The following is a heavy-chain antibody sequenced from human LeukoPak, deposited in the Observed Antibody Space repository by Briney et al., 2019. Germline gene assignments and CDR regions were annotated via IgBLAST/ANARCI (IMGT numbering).Heavy chain of an antibody. J-gene: IGHJ4*02. Sequence: SETLSLTCTVSGGSISSSNYYWGWIRQPPGKGLEWIGNIYHTGSTNYNPSLKSRVTISVDTSKNQFSLKLSSVTAADTAVYHCARNQRGAGDYWGQGTLVTVSS. CDR3: ARNQRGAGDY. CDR1: GGSISSSNYY. V-gene: IGHV4-39*07. CDR2: IYHTGST. D-gene: IGHD1-26*01.